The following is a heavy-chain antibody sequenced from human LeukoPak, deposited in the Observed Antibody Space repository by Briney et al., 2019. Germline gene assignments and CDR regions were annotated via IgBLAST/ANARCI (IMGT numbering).Heavy chain of an antibody. CDR3: AREIAARGFDY. D-gene: IGHD6-6*01. V-gene: IGHV3-21*01. J-gene: IGHJ4*02. CDR1: RFTFSSYS. CDR2: ISSSSSYI. Sequence: GGSLRLSCAASRFTFSSYSMNWVRQAPGKGLEWVSSISSSSSYIYYADSVKGRFTISRDNAKNSLYLQMNSLRAEDTAVYYCAREIAARGFDYWGQGTLVTVSS.